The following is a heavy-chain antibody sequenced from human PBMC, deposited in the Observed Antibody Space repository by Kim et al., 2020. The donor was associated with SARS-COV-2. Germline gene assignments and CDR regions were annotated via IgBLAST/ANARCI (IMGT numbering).Heavy chain of an antibody. J-gene: IGHJ3*02. CDR2: IYYSGST. CDR3: ARPADSSGYYLDAFDI. D-gene: IGHD3-22*01. CDR1: GGSISSSSYY. V-gene: IGHV4-39*01. Sequence: SETLSLTCTVSGGSISSSSYYWGWIRQPPGKGLEWIGSIYYSGSTYYNPSLKSRVTISVDTSKNQFSLKLSSVTAADTAVYYCARPADSSGYYLDAFDIWGQGTMVTVSS.